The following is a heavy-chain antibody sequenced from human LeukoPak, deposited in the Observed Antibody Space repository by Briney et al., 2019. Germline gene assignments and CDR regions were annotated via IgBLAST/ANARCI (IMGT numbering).Heavy chain of an antibody. J-gene: IGHJ1*01. CDR2: IYSGGNT. Sequence: GGSLRLSCAASGFTVSSNYMNWIRQAPGKGLEWVSVIYSGGNTYYADSVKGRFSISRDNSKNTLYLQMNSLRVEDTAVYYCAGSRLSAEYFQFWGQGTLVAVSS. CDR3: AGSRLSAEYFQF. V-gene: IGHV3-66*01. CDR1: GFTVSSNY.